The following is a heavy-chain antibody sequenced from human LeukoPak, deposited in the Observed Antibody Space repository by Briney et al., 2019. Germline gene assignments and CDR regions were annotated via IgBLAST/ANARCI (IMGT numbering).Heavy chain of an antibody. V-gene: IGHV5-51*01. Sequence: GESLKISCKGSGYSFVSYWIGWVRQMPGKGLEWMGIIYPGDSDTRYSPSFQGQVTMSADKSISIAYLQWSDLKASDTAMYYCARGAVELATTNAFDIWGQGTMVTFSS. J-gene: IGHJ3*02. D-gene: IGHD5-24*01. CDR3: ARGAVELATTNAFDI. CDR1: GYSFVSYW. CDR2: IYPGDSDT.